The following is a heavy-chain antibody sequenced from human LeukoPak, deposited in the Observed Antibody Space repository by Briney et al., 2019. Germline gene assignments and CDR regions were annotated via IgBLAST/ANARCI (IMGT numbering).Heavy chain of an antibody. V-gene: IGHV1-24*01. J-gene: IGHJ4*02. D-gene: IGHD3-10*01. CDR1: GYTLTELS. Sequence: ASVKVSCKVFGYTLTELSMHWVRQAPGKGLEWMGGFDPEDGETIYAQKFQGRVTMTEDTSTDTAYMELSSLRSEDTAVYYCATDGQGYYGSGSTRNFDYWGQGTLVTVSS. CDR3: ATDGQGYYGSGSTRNFDY. CDR2: FDPEDGET.